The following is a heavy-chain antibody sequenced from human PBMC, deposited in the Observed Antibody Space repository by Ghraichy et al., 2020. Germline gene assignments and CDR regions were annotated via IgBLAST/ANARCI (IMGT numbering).Heavy chain of an antibody. CDR1: GYTFTGYY. Sequence: ASVKVSCKASGYTFTGYYMHWVRQAPGQGLEWMGWINPNSGGTNYAQKFQGRVTMTRDTSISTAYMELSRLRSDDTAVYYCARGSSDNEYYYDSSGLDYWGQGTLVTVSS. J-gene: IGHJ4*02. V-gene: IGHV1-2*02. D-gene: IGHD3-22*01. CDR2: INPNSGGT. CDR3: ARGSSDNEYYYDSSGLDY.